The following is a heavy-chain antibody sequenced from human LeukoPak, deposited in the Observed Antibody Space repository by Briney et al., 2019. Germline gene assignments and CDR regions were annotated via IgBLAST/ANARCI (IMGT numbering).Heavy chain of an antibody. J-gene: IGHJ4*02. CDR3: ARDGSGSPRKYYFDY. CDR1: GFTFSSYS. D-gene: IGHD3-10*01. Sequence: GGSLRLSCAASGFTFSSYSMNWVRQAPGKGLEWVSSISSSSSYIYYADSVKGRFTISRDNAKNSLYLQMNSLRAEDTAVYYCARDGSGSPRKYYFDYWGQGTLVTVSS. CDR2: ISSSSSYI. V-gene: IGHV3-21*01.